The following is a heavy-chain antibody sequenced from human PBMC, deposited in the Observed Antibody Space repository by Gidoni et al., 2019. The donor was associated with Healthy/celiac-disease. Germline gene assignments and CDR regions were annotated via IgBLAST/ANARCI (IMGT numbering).Heavy chain of an antibody. CDR3: TRGDVQWELLPH. V-gene: IGHV3-49*04. J-gene: IGHJ4*02. CDR1: GFNFGDYA. Sequence: VQLVESGGGLVQPGRSLRLSCTASGFNFGDYAMSCVRQAPGKGLGWVGFIRSKAYGGTTEYAASVKGRFTISRDDSKSIAYLQMNSLKTEDTAVYYCTRGDVQWELLPHWGQGTLVTVSS. CDR2: IRSKAYGGTT. D-gene: IGHD1-26*01.